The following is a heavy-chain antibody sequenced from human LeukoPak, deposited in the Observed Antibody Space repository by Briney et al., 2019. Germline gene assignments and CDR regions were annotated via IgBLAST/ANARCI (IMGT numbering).Heavy chain of an antibody. V-gene: IGHV1-2*02. Sequence: ASVKVSCKASEYTFTGYYVHWVRQAPGQGLEWMGWINPKSGGTNYVQKFQGRVTMTRDTSISTAYMELSRLRSDDTAVYYCARAGGSGSYYNRAFDYWGQGTLVTVSS. CDR1: EYTFTGYY. CDR3: ARAGGSGSYYNRAFDY. CDR2: INPKSGGT. J-gene: IGHJ4*02. D-gene: IGHD3-10*01.